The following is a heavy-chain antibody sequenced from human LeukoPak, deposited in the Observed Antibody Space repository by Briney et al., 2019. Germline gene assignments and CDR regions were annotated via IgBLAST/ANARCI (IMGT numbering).Heavy chain of an antibody. CDR1: GGSISSYY. V-gene: IGHV4-39*01. Sequence: SSETLSLTCTVSGGSISSYYWGWIRQPPGKGLEWIGSIYYSGSTYYNPSLKSRVTISVDTSKNQFSLKLSSVTAADTAVYYCALNPDIVVVPAAMRPHYYGMDVWGQGTTVTVSS. J-gene: IGHJ6*02. CDR3: ALNPDIVVVPAAMRPHYYGMDV. D-gene: IGHD2-2*01. CDR2: IYYSGST.